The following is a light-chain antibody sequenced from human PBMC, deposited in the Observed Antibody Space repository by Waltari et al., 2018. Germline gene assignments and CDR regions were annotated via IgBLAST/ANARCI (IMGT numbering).Light chain of an antibody. CDR3: SSYGGRNNLL. CDR2: EVN. CDR1: SSAIGGFNS. V-gene: IGLV2-8*01. Sequence: QSALTQPPSASGSPGQSVTLPCTGTSSAIGGFNSFSWYHQNPGQAPKLLIYEVNKRPSGIPDRFSGSKSGNTASLTVSGLQAEDEAEYYCSSYGGRNNLLFGEGTKLTVL. J-gene: IGLJ3*02.